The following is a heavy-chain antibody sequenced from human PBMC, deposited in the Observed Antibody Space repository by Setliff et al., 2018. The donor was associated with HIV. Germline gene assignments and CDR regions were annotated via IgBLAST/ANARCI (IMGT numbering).Heavy chain of an antibody. CDR3: AKEVELRPFDY. J-gene: IGHJ4*02. CDR1: GFTFSSYA. Sequence: GGSLRLSCSASGFTFSSYAMHWARQAPGKGLEWVSFIQYDGSNKYYADSVKGRFTISRDNSKNTLYLQMNSLRGEDTAVYYCAKEVELRPFDYWGQGTLVTVSS. CDR2: IQYDGSNK. D-gene: IGHD1-7*01. V-gene: IGHV3-30*02.